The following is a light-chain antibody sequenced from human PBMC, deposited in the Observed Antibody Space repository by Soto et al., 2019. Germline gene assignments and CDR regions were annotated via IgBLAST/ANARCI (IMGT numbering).Light chain of an antibody. CDR2: GAS. J-gene: IGKJ1*01. V-gene: IGKV3-20*01. CDR1: QSVSSSY. Sequence: EIVVTQSPATLSVSPGERVTLSCRASQSVSSSYLAWYQQKPGQAPRLLMYGASSRATGIPDRISGRGSGTDLTLTISRLEPEDFAVYYCHQYGSSPATFGQGTKVDIK. CDR3: HQYGSSPAT.